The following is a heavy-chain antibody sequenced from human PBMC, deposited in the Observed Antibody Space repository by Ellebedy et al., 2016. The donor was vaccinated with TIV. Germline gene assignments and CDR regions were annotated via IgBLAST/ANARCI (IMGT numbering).Heavy chain of an antibody. CDR3: AKDGSNYFDY. V-gene: IGHV3-30*18. Sequence: GESLKISCAASGFTFSSYGMHWVRQAPGKGLEWVAVISYDGSNKYYADSVKGRFTISRDNSKNTLYLQMNSLRAEDTAVYYCAKDGSNYFDYWGQGTLVTVSS. D-gene: IGHD4-11*01. CDR1: GFTFSSYG. J-gene: IGHJ4*02. CDR2: ISYDGSNK.